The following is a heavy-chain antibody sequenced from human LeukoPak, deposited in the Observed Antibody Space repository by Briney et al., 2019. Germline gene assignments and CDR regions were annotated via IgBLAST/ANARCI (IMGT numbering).Heavy chain of an antibody. V-gene: IGHV4-61*02. J-gene: IGHJ4*02. Sequence: SQTLSLTCTVSGGSISSGSYYWSWIRQPAGKGLEWSGRIYTSGSTNYNPSLKSRVIISVDTSKNQFSLKLSSVTAADTAAYYCARESSLLRSTDYWGQGTLVTVSS. D-gene: IGHD3-3*01. CDR1: GGSISSGSYY. CDR2: IYTSGST. CDR3: ARESSLLRSTDY.